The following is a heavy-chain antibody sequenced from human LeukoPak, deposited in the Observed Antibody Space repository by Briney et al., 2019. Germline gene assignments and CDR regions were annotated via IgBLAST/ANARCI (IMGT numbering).Heavy chain of an antibody. CDR3: ARSPSAGWFDP. CDR2: ISSSGNT. CDR1: GGSIISGSYY. J-gene: IGHJ5*02. V-gene: IGHV4-61*02. Sequence: SQTLSLTCTVSGGSIISGSYYWSWIRQPAGKGLEWIGRISSSGNTNYNPSLKSRVTISIDTSKNQFSLKLSSVTAADTAAYYCARSPSAGWFDPWGQGTLVTVSS.